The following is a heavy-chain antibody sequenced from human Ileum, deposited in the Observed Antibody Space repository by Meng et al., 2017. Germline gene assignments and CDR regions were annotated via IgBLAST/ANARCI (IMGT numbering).Heavy chain of an antibody. J-gene: IGHJ4*02. Sequence: EGPSVVAWGGLVRAGGSLRLSCAVSGFNFSRYWMNWVRQAPGKGLEWVANIKQDGSEKHYVDSVKGRFTISRDNAKNSLDLQMNSLRVEDTAVYFCATSRTFDYWGQGTLVTVSS. CDR1: GFNFSRYW. V-gene: IGHV3-7*01. CDR2: IKQDGSEK. D-gene: IGHD3/OR15-3a*01. CDR3: ATSRTFDY.